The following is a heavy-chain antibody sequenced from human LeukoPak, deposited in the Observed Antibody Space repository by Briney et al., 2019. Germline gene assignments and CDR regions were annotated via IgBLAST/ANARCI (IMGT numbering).Heavy chain of an antibody. CDR2: ISSSGSTI. D-gene: IGHD1-7*01. Sequence: HPGGSLRLSCAASGFTFSSYEMNWVRQAPGKGLEWVSYISSSGSTIYYADSVKGRFTISRDNAKNSLYLQMNSLRAEDTAVYYCARGGTTWPIATDAFDIWGQGTMVTVSS. J-gene: IGHJ3*02. CDR3: ARGGTTWPIATDAFDI. CDR1: GFTFSSYE. V-gene: IGHV3-48*03.